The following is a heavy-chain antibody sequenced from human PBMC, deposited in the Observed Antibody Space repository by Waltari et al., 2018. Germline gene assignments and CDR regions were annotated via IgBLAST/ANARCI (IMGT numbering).Heavy chain of an antibody. D-gene: IGHD2-2*01. V-gene: IGHV3-30*02. CDR3: ARGTSCPFDY. CDR1: GVTLSIYG. J-gene: IGHJ4*02. Sequence: VQLVGSGGGVVQHGGSLRLSRGAAGVTLSIYGIHWVRQAPGKGLEWVAFIRYDGSNKYYADSVKGRFTISRDNSKNTLYLQMNSLRAEDTAVYYCARGTSCPFDYWGQGTLVTVSS. CDR2: IRYDGSNK.